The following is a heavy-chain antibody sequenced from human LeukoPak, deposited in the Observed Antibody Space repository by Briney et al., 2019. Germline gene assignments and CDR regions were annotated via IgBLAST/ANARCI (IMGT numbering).Heavy chain of an antibody. D-gene: IGHD2-21*02. CDR2: MTSRAGRT. Sequence: GWALRLSCAASVFTFSRYAMTWVRQAPGKGLEGVANMTSRAGRTSYAGSVKGRFTLRKDNSKYTLYLQMNYLRVEDTPVYYCAIDPHGDCLGAFDFWGQGTLVTVSS. CDR1: VFTFSRYA. CDR3: AIDPHGDCLGAFDF. V-gene: IGHV3-23*01. J-gene: IGHJ3*01.